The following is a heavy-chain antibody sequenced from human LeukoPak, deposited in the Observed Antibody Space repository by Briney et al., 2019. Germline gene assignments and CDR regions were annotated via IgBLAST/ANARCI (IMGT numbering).Heavy chain of an antibody. Sequence: ASVKVSCKVSGYTLTELSMHWVRQAPGKGLEWMGGFDPEDGETIYAQKFQGRVTMTEDTSTDTAYMELSSLGSEDTAVYYCATGGDLWDYFDYWGQGTLVTVSS. CDR2: FDPEDGET. J-gene: IGHJ4*02. V-gene: IGHV1-24*01. CDR1: GYTLTELS. D-gene: IGHD3-10*01. CDR3: ATGGDLWDYFDY.